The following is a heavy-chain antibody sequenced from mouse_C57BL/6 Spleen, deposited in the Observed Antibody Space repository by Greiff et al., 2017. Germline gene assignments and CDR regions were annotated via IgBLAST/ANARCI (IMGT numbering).Heavy chain of an antibody. CDR2: IYPGDGDT. V-gene: IGHV1-82*01. J-gene: IGHJ1*03. D-gene: IGHD1-1*01. Sequence: VKLQQSGPELVKPGASVKISCKASGYAFSSSWMNWVKQRPGKGLEWIGRIYPGDGDTNYNGKFKGKATLTADKSSSTAYMQLSSLTSEDSAVYFCARVILGYWYFDVWGTGTTVTVSS. CDR3: ARVILGYWYFDV. CDR1: GYAFSSSW.